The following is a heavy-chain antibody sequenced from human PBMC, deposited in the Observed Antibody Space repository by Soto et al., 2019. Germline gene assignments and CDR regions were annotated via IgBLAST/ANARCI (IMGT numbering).Heavy chain of an antibody. J-gene: IGHJ4*02. Sequence: SETLSLTCTVSGASIDNYHWTWIRQPPGKGLEWIAYIYYTGITNFNPSLKSRVTISMDTSKNQFSLKLRSVTAADTAVYGCATLRGLGLVSPYFDSWGQGLMVTVSS. CDR2: IYYTGIT. CDR1: GASIDNYH. V-gene: IGHV4-59*08. CDR3: ATLRGLGLVSPYFDS. D-gene: IGHD3-10*01.